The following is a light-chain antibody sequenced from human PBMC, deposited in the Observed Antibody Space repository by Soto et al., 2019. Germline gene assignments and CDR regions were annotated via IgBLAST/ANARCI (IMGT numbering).Light chain of an antibody. CDR1: ESVRAN. CDR2: GAS. CDR3: QQYNNWPPPYT. Sequence: EIVMTQSPATLSVSPGESATLSCRASESVRANLAWYQQKPGQAPRLLIYGASTRATGIPARFSGSGSKTEFTLTISSLQSEDFAVYYCQQYNNWPPPYTFGQGTKVDIK. V-gene: IGKV3-15*01. J-gene: IGKJ2*01.